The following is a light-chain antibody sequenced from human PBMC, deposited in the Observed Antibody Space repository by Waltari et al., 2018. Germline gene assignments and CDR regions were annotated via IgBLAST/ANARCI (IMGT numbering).Light chain of an antibody. CDR3: QQRYNWPPET. CDR1: QSVGRA. J-gene: IGKJ2*01. Sequence: DIVLTQSPATLSLSPGERATLSCRASQSVGRALLWYQQKPGQAPRLLIYDTSNSATGIPARFSGSGSGTDFTLTISSLEPEDFAVYYCQQRYNWPPETFGQGTKLEIK. CDR2: DTS. V-gene: IGKV3-11*01.